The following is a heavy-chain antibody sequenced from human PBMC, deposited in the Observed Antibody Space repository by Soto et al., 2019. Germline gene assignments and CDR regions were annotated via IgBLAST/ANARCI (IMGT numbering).Heavy chain of an antibody. Sequence: GGSLRLSCAASGFAFNTYSMNWVRQAPGKGLEWVAFITRSSSYIYYADSVRGRFTLSRDNAKSSLYLQMNSLRAEDTAIYYCARDDGWLILDYWGQGTLVTVSS. CDR1: GFAFNTYS. D-gene: IGHD6-19*01. V-gene: IGHV3-21*06. CDR2: ITRSSSYI. CDR3: ARDDGWLILDY. J-gene: IGHJ4*02.